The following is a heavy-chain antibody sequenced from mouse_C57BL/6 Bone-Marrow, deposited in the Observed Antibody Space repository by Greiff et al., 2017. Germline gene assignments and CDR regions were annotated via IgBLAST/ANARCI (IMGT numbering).Heavy chain of an antibody. CDR1: GYAFSSYW. V-gene: IGHV1-80*01. D-gene: IGHD2-3*01. J-gene: IGHJ4*01. Sequence: QVQLQQSGAELVKPGASVKISCKASGYAFSSYWMNWVKQRPGKGLEWIGQIYPGDGDTNYNGKFKGKATLTADKSSSTAYMQLSSQTSEDSAVYFCARGWLLRVDYAMDYWGQGTSVTVSS. CDR3: ARGWLLRVDYAMDY. CDR2: IYPGDGDT.